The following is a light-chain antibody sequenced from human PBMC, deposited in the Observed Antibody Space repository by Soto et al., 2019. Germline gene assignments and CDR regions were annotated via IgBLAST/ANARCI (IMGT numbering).Light chain of an antibody. J-gene: IGLJ3*02. CDR1: SGHSSYI. CDR2: LEGSGSY. Sequence: VLTQSSSASASLGSSVKLTCTLSSGHSSYIIAWHQQQPGKAPRYLMKLEGSGSYNKGSGVPDRFSGSSSGADRYLTISNLQFEDEADYYCETWDSNTHWVFGGGTKLTVL. V-gene: IGLV4-60*02. CDR3: ETWDSNTHWV.